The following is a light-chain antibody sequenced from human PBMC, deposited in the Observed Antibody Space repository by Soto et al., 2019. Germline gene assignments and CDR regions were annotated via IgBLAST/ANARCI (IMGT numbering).Light chain of an antibody. CDR1: QSVSSSY. CDR2: GAS. J-gene: IGKJ4*01. CDR3: QQDGTSPLT. V-gene: IGKV3-20*01. Sequence: EIVLTQSTGTLSLSPGERASLSCRASQSVSSSYLAWYQQKPGQAPRLLIYGASSRATGIPDRFSGSGSGTDFTLTISRLEPEDFAVYYCQQDGTSPLTFGGGTQVENK.